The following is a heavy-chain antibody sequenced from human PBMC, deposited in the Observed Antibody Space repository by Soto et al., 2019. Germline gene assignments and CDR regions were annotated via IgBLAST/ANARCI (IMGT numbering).Heavy chain of an antibody. Sequence: ASVKVSCKTSGYTFTGYYIHWVRQAPGQGLEWVGWINPNNGGTNYAQKFQGRVTMTRVTSISTAYMDMHSLRPDDTAVYYCARVRSTLGAGGGNHGMDGWGQGTTVT. D-gene: IGHD2-8*02. J-gene: IGHJ6*02. CDR3: ARVRSTLGAGGGNHGMDG. CDR2: INPNNGGT. CDR1: GYTFTGYY. V-gene: IGHV1-2*02.